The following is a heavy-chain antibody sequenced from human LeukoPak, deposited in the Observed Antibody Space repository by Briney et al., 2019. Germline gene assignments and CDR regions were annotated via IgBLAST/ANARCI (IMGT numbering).Heavy chain of an antibody. CDR1: GFXVSNKY. J-gene: IGHJ4*02. CDR3: AREWSY. V-gene: IGHV3-53*01. Sequence: GGSLRLSCAASGFXVSNKYISWVRQAPGKGLEWVSLIYSGGSTYYADSVKGRFTISRDNSKNPLYLQMDSLRAEDTAVYYCAREWSYWGQGTLVTVSS. D-gene: IGHD2-15*01. CDR2: IYSGGST.